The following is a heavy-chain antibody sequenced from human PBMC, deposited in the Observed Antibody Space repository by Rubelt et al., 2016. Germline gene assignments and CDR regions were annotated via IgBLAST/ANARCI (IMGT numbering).Heavy chain of an antibody. CDR1: GFTFSYYY. Sequence: EVQLVESGGGLVQPGGSLRLSCAASGFTFSYYYMSGVRQAPGKGLEWVANIKQDGSEKYYVDSVKGRFTISGDNAKNSLYLQMNSLRAEDTAVYYCARGYYGMNVWGQGTTVTVSS. V-gene: IGHV3-7*04. CDR3: ARGYYGMNV. CDR2: IKQDGSEK. J-gene: IGHJ6*02.